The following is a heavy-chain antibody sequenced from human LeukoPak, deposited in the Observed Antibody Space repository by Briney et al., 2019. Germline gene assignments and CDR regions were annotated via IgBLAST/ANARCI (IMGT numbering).Heavy chain of an antibody. J-gene: IGHJ4*02. CDR1: GFTFSSYS. V-gene: IGHV3-21*01. CDR3: ARGGQQWLVHGDY. CDR2: ISSSSSYI. Sequence: RTGGSLRLSCAASGFTFSSYSMTWVRQAPGKRLEWVSSISSSSSYIYYADSVKGRFTISRDNAKNSLYLQMNSLRAEDTAVYYCARGGQQWLVHGDYWGQGTLVTVSS. D-gene: IGHD6-19*01.